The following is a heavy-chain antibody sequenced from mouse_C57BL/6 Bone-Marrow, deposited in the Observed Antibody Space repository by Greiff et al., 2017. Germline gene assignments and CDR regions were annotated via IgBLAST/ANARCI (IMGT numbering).Heavy chain of an antibody. Sequence: VQRVESGAELARPGASVKLSCKASGYTFTSYGISWVQQRTGQGLEWIGEIYPRSGNTYYNEKFKGKATLTADKSSRIGYMELRSMTYEDTAVCVSARKGTNWDAMDYWGQGTSVTVSS. D-gene: IGHD4-1*01. CDR3: ARKGTNWDAMDY. J-gene: IGHJ4*01. CDR1: GYTFTSYG. V-gene: IGHV1-81*01. CDR2: IYPRSGNT.